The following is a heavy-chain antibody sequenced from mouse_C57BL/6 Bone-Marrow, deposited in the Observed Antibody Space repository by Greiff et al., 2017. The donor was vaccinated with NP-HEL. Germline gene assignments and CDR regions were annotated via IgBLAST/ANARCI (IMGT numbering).Heavy chain of an antibody. J-gene: IGHJ4*01. CDR2: IRNKANNHAT. Sequence: VQLKESGGGLVQPGGSMKLSCAASGFTFSDAWMDWVRQSPEKGLEWVAEIRNKANNHATYYAESVKGRFTISRDDSKSSVYLQMNSLRAEDTGIYYCTSIYYYGSSYYYYAMDYWGQGTSVTVSS. CDR3: TSIYYYGSSYYYYAMDY. D-gene: IGHD1-1*01. CDR1: GFTFSDAW. V-gene: IGHV6-6*01.